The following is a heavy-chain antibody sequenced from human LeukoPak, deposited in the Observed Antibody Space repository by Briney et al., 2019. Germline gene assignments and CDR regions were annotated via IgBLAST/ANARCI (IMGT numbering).Heavy chain of an antibody. CDR1: GFTFSSYW. J-gene: IGHJ4*02. V-gene: IGHV3-74*01. CDR2: ISSDGSST. Sequence: GGSLRLSCAASGFTFSSYWMHWVRQAPGKGLVWVSRISSDGSSTSYADSVKGRFTISRDNAKNTLYLQMNSLRAEDTAVYYCARAPRSYFDYWGQGTLVTVSS. CDR3: ARAPRSYFDY.